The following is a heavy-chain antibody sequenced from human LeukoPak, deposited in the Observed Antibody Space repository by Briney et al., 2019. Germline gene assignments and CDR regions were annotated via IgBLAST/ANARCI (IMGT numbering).Heavy chain of an antibody. J-gene: IGHJ4*02. Sequence: SRTLSLTCTVSGGSISSGSYYWSWIRQPAGKGLEWIGRIYSSGSTNYNPSLKSRVTISVDTSKNQFSLKLNSVSAADTAVYYCAREAYDFWSGYYDYWGQGTLVTVSS. V-gene: IGHV4-61*02. CDR1: GGSISSGSYY. D-gene: IGHD3-3*01. CDR3: AREAYDFWSGYYDY. CDR2: IYSSGST.